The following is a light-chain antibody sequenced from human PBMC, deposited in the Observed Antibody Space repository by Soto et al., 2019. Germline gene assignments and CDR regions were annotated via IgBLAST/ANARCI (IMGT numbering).Light chain of an antibody. V-gene: IGKV1-9*01. CDR2: AAS. CDR1: QGIITY. J-gene: IGKJ1*01. Sequence: DIQLTQSPSFLSASVGDRVTITCRASQGIITYLAWYQQEPGKAPKLLIYAASTLQSGVPSRFGGSGSGTEFTLTISSLQPEDFATYYCQHLNGYPRTFGQGTKVEIK. CDR3: QHLNGYPRT.